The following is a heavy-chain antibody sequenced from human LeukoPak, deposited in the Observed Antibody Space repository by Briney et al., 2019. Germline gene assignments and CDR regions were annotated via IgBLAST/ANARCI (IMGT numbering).Heavy chain of an antibody. CDR3: EKRVGRSGPFDY. D-gene: IGHD6-19*01. CDR2: ISSDGTNK. CDR1: GFTFSGYG. J-gene: IGHJ4*02. V-gene: IGHV3-30*18. Sequence: GGSLRLSCAASGFTFSGYGMHWVRQAPGKGLEWVAVISSDGTNKQYAASVKGRFTISRDNSKNTLYLEMNSLRAEDTAVYYCEKRVGRSGPFDYWGQGTLVTVSS.